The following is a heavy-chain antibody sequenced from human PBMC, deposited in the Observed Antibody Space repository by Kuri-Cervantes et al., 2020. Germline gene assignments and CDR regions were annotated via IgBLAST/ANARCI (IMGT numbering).Heavy chain of an antibody. CDR3: ARDRVQNWFDF. D-gene: IGHD3-10*01. CDR2: INPYSGVT. Sequence: SVKVSCKTSGYTFTDLYVHWVRQAPGQGLEWMGWINPYSGVTNYAQDFQGRVTMTRDTSITTVYLELSRLRPDDTAVYYCARDRVQNWFDFWGQGTPVTVSS. V-gene: IGHV1-2*02. J-gene: IGHJ5*01. CDR1: GYTFTDLY.